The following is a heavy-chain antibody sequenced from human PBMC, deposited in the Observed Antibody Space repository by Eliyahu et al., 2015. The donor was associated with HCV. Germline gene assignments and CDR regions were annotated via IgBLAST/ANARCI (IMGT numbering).Heavy chain of an antibody. Sequence: EVQLVESGGVLVKTGXXXRXSXSASGFTFKDVWMSWVXQAXGKGLEWVGRIKNKGDGGTTDYAAPVKGRFTISRDDSKNTLYLQINSLKTEDTGVYYCTTDPRYWGQGTLVIVSS. CDR2: IKNKGDGGTT. CDR1: GFTFKDVW. V-gene: IGHV3-15*01. J-gene: IGHJ4*02. CDR3: TTDPRY.